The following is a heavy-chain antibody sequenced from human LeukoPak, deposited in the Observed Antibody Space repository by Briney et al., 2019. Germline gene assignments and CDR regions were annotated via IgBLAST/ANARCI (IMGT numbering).Heavy chain of an antibody. J-gene: IGHJ5*02. V-gene: IGHV3-11*04. CDR1: GFTFSDYY. CDR2: ISSSGTTI. CDR3: ASIYGSGMWGWFDP. Sequence: GGSLRLSCAASGFTFSDYYMSWIRQAPGKGLEWLSYISSSGTTIYYADSVKGRFTISRDNAKNSLYLQMNSLRAEDTAVYYCASIYGSGMWGWFDPWGQGTLVTVSS. D-gene: IGHD3-10*01.